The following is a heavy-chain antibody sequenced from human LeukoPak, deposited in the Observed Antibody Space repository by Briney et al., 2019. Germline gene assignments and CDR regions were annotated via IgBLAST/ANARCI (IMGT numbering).Heavy chain of an antibody. J-gene: IGHJ3*02. CDR3: ARDTGYSYGDAFDI. D-gene: IGHD5-18*01. CDR1: EFTFSSYW. CDR2: IKQDGSEK. V-gene: IGHV3-7*01. Sequence: GGSLRLSCAASEFTFSSYWMSWVRQAPGKGLEWVANIKQDGSEKYYVDSVKGRFTISRDNAKNSLYLQMNSLRAEDTAVYYCARDTGYSYGDAFDIWGQGTMVTVSS.